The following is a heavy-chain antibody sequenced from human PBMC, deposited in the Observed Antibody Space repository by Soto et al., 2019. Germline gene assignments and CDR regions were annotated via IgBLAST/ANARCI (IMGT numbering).Heavy chain of an antibody. J-gene: IGHJ4*02. CDR3: AMTGYYTEPYFDY. V-gene: IGHV1-24*01. Sequence: ASVKVSCKVSGYTLTELSMHWVRQAPGKGLEWMGGFDPEDGETIYAQKLQGRVTMTTDTSTSTAYMELRSLRSEDTAVYYCAMTGYYTEPYFDYWGQGTLVTVFS. CDR2: FDPEDGET. CDR1: GYTLTELS. D-gene: IGHD3-9*01.